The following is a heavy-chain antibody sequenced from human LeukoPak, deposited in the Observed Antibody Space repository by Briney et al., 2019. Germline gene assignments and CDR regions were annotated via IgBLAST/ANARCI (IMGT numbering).Heavy chain of an antibody. CDR1: GYTFTGYY. Sequence: GASVKVSCKASGYTFTGYYMHWVRQAPGQGLVWMGWINPNTGGTNDAQRFQGRVTMTRDPSVSTAYMELTRLRSDDTAVYYCARGAYDYVWGYYRCTGDAFDIWGQGTMVTVSS. V-gene: IGHV1-2*02. CDR2: INPNTGGT. CDR3: ARGAYDYVWGYYRCTGDAFDI. J-gene: IGHJ3*02. D-gene: IGHD3-16*02.